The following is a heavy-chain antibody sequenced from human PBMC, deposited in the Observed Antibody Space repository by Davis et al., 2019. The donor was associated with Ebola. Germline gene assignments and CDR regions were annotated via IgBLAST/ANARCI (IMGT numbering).Heavy chain of an antibody. Sequence: GESLHISCAASGFTFSSYSMNWVRQAPGKGLEWVSSISSSSSYIYYADSVKGRFTISRDNAKNSLYLQMNSLRAEDTAVYYCARGSDYYFDYWGQGTLVTVSS. CDR1: GFTFSSYS. J-gene: IGHJ4*02. CDR2: ISSSSSYI. V-gene: IGHV3-21*01. CDR3: ARGSDYYFDY.